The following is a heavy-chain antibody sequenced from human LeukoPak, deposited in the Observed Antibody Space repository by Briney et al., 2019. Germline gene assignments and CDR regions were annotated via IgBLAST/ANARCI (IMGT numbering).Heavy chain of an antibody. CDR1: GGSISTYY. D-gene: IGHD6-6*01. J-gene: IGHJ4*02. CDR2: IYYSGNT. Sequence: SETLSLTCTVSGGSISTYYWSWMRQPPGKGLEWIGSIYYSGNTYYNPSLKSRVTISVDTSKNQFSLNLTSVTAADTAVYYCARHKLPIDYWGQGTLVTVSS. V-gene: IGHV4-59*05. CDR3: ARHKLPIDY.